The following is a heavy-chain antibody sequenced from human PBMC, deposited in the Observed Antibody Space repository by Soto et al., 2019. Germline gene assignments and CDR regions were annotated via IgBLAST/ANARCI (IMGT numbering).Heavy chain of an antibody. D-gene: IGHD2-15*01. Sequence: QVQLVQSGAEVKKPGSSVKVSCKASGGTFSSYAISWVRQAPGQGLEWMGGIIPIFGTANYAQKFQGRVTITADESTSTAYMELSNLRSEDTAVYYCARVVVVVAASVPWFDPWGQGTLVTVSS. CDR2: IIPIFGTA. CDR3: ARVVVVVAASVPWFDP. CDR1: GGTFSSYA. J-gene: IGHJ5*02. V-gene: IGHV1-69*12.